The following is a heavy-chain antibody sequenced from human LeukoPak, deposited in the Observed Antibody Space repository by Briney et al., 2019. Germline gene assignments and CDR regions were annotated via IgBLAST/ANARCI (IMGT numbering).Heavy chain of an antibody. V-gene: IGHV3-30-3*01. D-gene: IGHD5-24*01. J-gene: IGHJ5*02. Sequence: QPGRSLRLSCAASGFTFSSYAMHWVRQAPGKGLEWVAVISYDGSNKYYADSVKGRFTISRDNFKNTLYLQMNSLRAEDTAVYYCARASLDNNWFDPWGQGTLVTVSS. CDR3: ARASLDNNWFDP. CDR2: ISYDGSNK. CDR1: GFTFSSYA.